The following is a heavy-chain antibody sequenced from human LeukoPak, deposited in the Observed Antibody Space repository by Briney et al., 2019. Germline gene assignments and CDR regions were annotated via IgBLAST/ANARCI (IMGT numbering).Heavy chain of an antibody. Sequence: GGSLRLSCAASGFTFTTYWMNWVRQAPGKGLEWVANIKQDGSEKYYVDSVKGRFTISRDNARNSLYLQMNSLRPEDTAVYYCARDVRRGMDVWGKGTTVTVSS. D-gene: IGHD3-10*02. V-gene: IGHV3-7*03. J-gene: IGHJ6*04. CDR3: ARDVRRGMDV. CDR2: IKQDGSEK. CDR1: GFTFTTYW.